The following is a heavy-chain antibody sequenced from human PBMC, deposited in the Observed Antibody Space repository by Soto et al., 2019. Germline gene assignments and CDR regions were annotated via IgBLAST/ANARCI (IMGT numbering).Heavy chain of an antibody. Sequence: GGSLRLSCAASGFTFSTYWMSWVRQAPGKGLEWGAHINQRGSETYYVDSVKGHFTISRDNAKNSLFLQMNSLRADDTAVYYCARAPICSCSNYSFEHWGRGTLVTVSS. J-gene: IGHJ4*02. CDR3: ARAPICSCSNYSFEH. V-gene: IGHV3-7*03. CDR2: INQRGSET. D-gene: IGHD3-10*02. CDR1: GFTFSTYW.